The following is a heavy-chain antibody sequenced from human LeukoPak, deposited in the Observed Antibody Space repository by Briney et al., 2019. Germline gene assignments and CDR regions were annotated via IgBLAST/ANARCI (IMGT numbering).Heavy chain of an antibody. CDR1: GFTVSSNY. CDR2: INTDASSI. V-gene: IGHV3-74*01. J-gene: IGHJ6*02. CDR3: ARDGYCSGGSCYGMDV. Sequence: GGSLRLSCAASGFTVSSNYMSWVRQAPGKGLVWVSRINTDASSIRYADSVKGRFTISRDNAKNTLYLQMNSLRVEDTAVYYCARDGYCSGGSCYGMDVWGQGTTVTVSS. D-gene: IGHD2-15*01.